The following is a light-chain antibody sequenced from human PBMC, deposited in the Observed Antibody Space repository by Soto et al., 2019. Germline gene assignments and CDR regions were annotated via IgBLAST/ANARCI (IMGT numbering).Light chain of an antibody. Sequence: QSVPTQPPSASGTPGQRVTITCYGDNSNIASNCVIWYQQLPGTAPKLLMYSDNRRPSGVPDRVSASKSGASAFLTISGLQSDDEADYYCSSWDRSLDNWMFGVGTKLTVL. CDR3: SSWDRSLDNWM. V-gene: IGLV1-44*01. CDR1: NSNIASNC. CDR2: SDN. J-gene: IGLJ3*02.